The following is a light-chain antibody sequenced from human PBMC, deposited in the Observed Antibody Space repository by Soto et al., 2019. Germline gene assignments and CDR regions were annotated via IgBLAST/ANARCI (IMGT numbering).Light chain of an antibody. Sequence: AIQLTQSPSSLSASVGDRVTITCRASQGISSALAWYQQKPGKAPKLLIYDASRFESGVPSRFSGSGSGTDYTLTIISLQPEDVATYYWQQFNSYPQNTFGQGTKLEIK. CDR1: QGISSA. CDR3: QQFNSYPQNT. CDR2: DAS. J-gene: IGKJ2*01. V-gene: IGKV1-13*02.